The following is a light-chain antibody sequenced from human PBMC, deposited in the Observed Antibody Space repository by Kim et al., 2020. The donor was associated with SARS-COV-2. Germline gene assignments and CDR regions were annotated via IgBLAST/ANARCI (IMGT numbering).Light chain of an antibody. J-gene: IGKJ1*01. Sequence: PGEGATTASRASQSVSSSYFAWYQQKQGPAHTLLIYGSSSRTTGIPDRFRGSGSGTDFTLTISRLEPQDFAVYYCQQYDNSPKWTFGQGTKVEIK. CDR1: QSVSSSY. CDR2: GSS. V-gene: IGKV3-20*01. CDR3: QQYDNSPKWT.